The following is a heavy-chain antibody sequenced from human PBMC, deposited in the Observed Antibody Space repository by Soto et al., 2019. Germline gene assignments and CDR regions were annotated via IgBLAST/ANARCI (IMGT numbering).Heavy chain of an antibody. J-gene: IGHJ5*02. CDR1: GGSVSRNSYS. V-gene: IGHV4-39*07. D-gene: IGHD2-2*01. CDR3: ARVPDR. Sequence: ASETLSLTCTVSGGSVSRNSYSWGWIRQSPGKGLEWIGTIYSSENTYYNPSLLSRVTISVDTSKNEFSLRLSSVTAADTAVYYCARVPDRWGQGTLVTVSS. CDR2: IYSSENT.